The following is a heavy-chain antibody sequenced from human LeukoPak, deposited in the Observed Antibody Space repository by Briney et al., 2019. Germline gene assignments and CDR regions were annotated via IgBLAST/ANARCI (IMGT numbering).Heavy chain of an antibody. Sequence: GGSLRLSCAASGFTFSNYAMSWFRQAPGKGLEWVSAITGSGGSTYYADSVKGRFTISRDNSKNTLYLQMHTLRAEDTAIYYCAKAEYDYGDPVGWFDPWGQGTLVTVSS. CDR3: AKAEYDYGDPVGWFDP. D-gene: IGHD4-17*01. J-gene: IGHJ5*02. CDR2: ITGSGGST. V-gene: IGHV3-23*01. CDR1: GFTFSNYA.